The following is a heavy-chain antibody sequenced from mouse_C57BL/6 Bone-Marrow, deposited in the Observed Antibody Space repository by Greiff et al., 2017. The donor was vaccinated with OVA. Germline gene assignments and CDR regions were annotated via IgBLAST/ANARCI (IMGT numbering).Heavy chain of an antibody. Sequence: QVQLKQPGAELVKPGASVKMSCKASGYTFTSYWITWVKPRPGQGLEWIGDIYPGSGSTNYNEKFKSKATLTVDTSSSTAYMQLSSLTSEDSAVYYCARGGYGSSYGYFDVWGTGTTVTVSS. CDR3: ARGGYGSSYGYFDV. CDR1: GYTFTSYW. D-gene: IGHD1-1*01. J-gene: IGHJ1*03. V-gene: IGHV1-55*01. CDR2: IYPGSGST.